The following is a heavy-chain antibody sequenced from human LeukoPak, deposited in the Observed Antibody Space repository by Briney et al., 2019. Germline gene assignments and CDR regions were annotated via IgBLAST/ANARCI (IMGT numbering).Heavy chain of an antibody. Sequence: SETLSLTCTVSGGSISSSSYYWGWIRQPPGKGLEWIGSIYYSGSTYYNPSLKSRVTISVDTSKNQFSVKLSSVTAADTAVYYCARQESWMAYDYVWGSYRPFDYWGQGTLVTVSS. CDR2: IYYSGST. D-gene: IGHD3-16*02. CDR3: ARQESWMAYDYVWGSYRPFDY. CDR1: GGSISSSSYY. V-gene: IGHV4-39*01. J-gene: IGHJ4*02.